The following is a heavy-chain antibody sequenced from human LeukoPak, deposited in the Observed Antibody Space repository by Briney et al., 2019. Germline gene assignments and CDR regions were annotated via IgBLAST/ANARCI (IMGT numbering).Heavy chain of an antibody. D-gene: IGHD6-13*01. CDR3: ASTAAAGTVRYYYYYMDV. V-gene: IGHV3-23*01. Sequence: GGSLRLSCAASGFTFSSYAMSWVRQAPGKGLEWVSAISGSGSSTYYADSVKGRFTISRDNSMNTLYLQMNSLRAEDTAVYYCASTAAAGTVRYYYYYMDVWGKGTTVTVSS. CDR1: GFTFSSYA. CDR2: ISGSGSST. J-gene: IGHJ6*03.